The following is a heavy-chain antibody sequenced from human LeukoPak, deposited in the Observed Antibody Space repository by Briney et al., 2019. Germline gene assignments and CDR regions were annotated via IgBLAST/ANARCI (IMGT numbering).Heavy chain of an antibody. CDR3: TTDIQGPYYYDSSGYSL. V-gene: IGHV3-49*04. CDR1: GFTFGDYA. Sequence: GRSLRLSCTTSGFTFGDYAMSWVRQAPGKGLEWVGFIRSKAYGGTTEYAASVKGRFTISRDDSKNTLYLQMNSLKTEDTAVYYCTTDIQGPYYYDSSGYSLWGQGTLVTVSS. CDR2: IRSKAYGGTT. D-gene: IGHD3-22*01. J-gene: IGHJ4*02.